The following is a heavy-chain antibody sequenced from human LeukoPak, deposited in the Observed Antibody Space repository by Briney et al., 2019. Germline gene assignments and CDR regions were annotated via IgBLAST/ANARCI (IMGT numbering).Heavy chain of an antibody. D-gene: IGHD6-13*01. J-gene: IGHJ4*02. CDR3: ANPSAGSNWFSDY. CDR1: GFTFSSYA. Sequence: GGSLRLSCAASGFTFSSYAMSWVRQAPGKGLEWVSAISGSGGSTYYADSVKGRFTISRDNSKNTLYLQMNSLRAEDTAVYYCANPSAGSNWFSDYWGQGTLVTVSS. CDR2: ISGSGGST. V-gene: IGHV3-23*01.